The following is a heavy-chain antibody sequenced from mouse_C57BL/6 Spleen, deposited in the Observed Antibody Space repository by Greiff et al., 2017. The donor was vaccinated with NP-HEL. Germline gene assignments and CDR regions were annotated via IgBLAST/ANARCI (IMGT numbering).Heavy chain of an antibody. CDR1: GFTFSSYG. Sequence: EVHLVESGGDLVKPGGSLKLSCAASGFTFSSYGMSWVRQTPDKRLEWVATISSGGSYNYYPDSVKGRFTISRDNAKNTLYLQMSSLKSEDTAMYYCARHAYYSNDAMDYWGQGTSVTVSS. CDR2: ISSGGSYN. D-gene: IGHD2-5*01. V-gene: IGHV5-6*01. CDR3: ARHAYYSNDAMDY. J-gene: IGHJ4*01.